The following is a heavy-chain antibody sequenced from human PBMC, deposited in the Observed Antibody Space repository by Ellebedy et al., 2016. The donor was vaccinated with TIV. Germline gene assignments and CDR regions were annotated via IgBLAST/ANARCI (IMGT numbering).Heavy chain of an antibody. J-gene: IGHJ4*02. Sequence: PGGSLRLSCAASGFTFSSYWMSWVRQAPGKGLEWVANIKQDGSEKYYVDSVKGRFTISRDNSKNTVYLQMNSLRAEDTAVYYCARDPGDYYLDYWGQGTLVTVSS. V-gene: IGHV3-7*01. CDR3: ARDPGDYYLDY. CDR2: IKQDGSEK. CDR1: GFTFSSYW. D-gene: IGHD4-17*01.